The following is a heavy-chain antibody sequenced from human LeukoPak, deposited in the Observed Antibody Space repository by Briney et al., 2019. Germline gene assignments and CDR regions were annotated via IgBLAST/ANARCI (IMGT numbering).Heavy chain of an antibody. CDR2: IGEDESET. Sequence: PGGCLRLACAASGFTIRTDWMTWVRQAPGKGLEWVANIGEDESETNYVDSVKGRFTISRDNAKNSLYLQMTSLRAEDTAVYYCARNRGTSDWGQGTRVTVSS. D-gene: IGHD1-1*01. J-gene: IGHJ4*02. CDR1: GFTIRTDW. CDR3: ARNRGTSD. V-gene: IGHV3-7*01.